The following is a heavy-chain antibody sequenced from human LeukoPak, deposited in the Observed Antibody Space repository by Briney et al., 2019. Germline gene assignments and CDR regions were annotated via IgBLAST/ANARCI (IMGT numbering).Heavy chain of an antibody. CDR3: ARVGGYQLLYRDYYYYMDV. D-gene: IGHD2-2*02. CDR2: IKQDGSEK. J-gene: IGHJ6*03. Sequence: GGSLRLSCAASGFTFSSYWMSWVRQAPGKGLEWVANIKQDGSEKYYVDSVKGRFTISRDNAKNSLYLQMNSLRAEDTAVYYCARVGGYQLLYRDYYYYMDVWGKGTTVTVSS. CDR1: GFTFSSYW. V-gene: IGHV3-7*01.